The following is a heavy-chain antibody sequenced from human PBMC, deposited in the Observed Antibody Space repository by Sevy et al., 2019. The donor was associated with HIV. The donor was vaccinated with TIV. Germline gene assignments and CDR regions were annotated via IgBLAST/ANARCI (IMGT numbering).Heavy chain of an antibody. V-gene: IGHV3-23*01. CDR2: ISGSGHNT. J-gene: IGHJ4*02. Sequence: GGSLRLSCAASGFNFNNYAIIWVRQAPGKGLEWVSVISGSGHNTYYADSVRGRFAISRDNSQNTVDLQMSSLRADDTAKYYCAKEGVAVASTLRELEYWGQGTLVTVSS. D-gene: IGHD6-19*01. CDR1: GFNFNNYA. CDR3: AKEGVAVASTLRELEY.